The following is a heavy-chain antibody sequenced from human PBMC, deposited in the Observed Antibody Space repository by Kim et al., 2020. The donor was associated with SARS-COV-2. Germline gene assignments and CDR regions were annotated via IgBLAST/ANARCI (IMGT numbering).Heavy chain of an antibody. V-gene: IGHV3-7*03. D-gene: IGHD5-18*01. Sequence: GSLRLSCVASGFTFSRYWITWVRQPPGKGLEWVANINEDGSRNYYVDSVMGRFTMSRDNAMNSLYLHMNALRVEDTAVYYCVAGYTSGVWGQGTLVTVS. CDR2: INEDGSRN. J-gene: IGHJ4*02. CDR3: VAGYTSGV. CDR1: GFTFSRYW.